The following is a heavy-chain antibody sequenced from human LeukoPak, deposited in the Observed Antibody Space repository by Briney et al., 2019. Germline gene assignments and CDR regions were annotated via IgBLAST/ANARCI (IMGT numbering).Heavy chain of an antibody. D-gene: IGHD1-26*01. CDR2: INPNSGGT. CDR3: ARGEWGGSMTFDY. CDR1: GYTFTGYY. Sequence: ASVKVSCKASGYTFTGYYMHWVRQAPGQGLEWMGWINPNSGGTNYAQKLQGRVTMTTDTSTSTAYMELRSLRSDDTAVYYCARGEWGGSMTFDYWGQGTLVTVSS. J-gene: IGHJ4*02. V-gene: IGHV1-2*02.